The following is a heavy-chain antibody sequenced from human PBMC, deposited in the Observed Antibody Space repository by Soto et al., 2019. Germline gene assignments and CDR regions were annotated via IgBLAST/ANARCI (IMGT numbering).Heavy chain of an antibody. V-gene: IGHV1-8*01. CDR3: ARGKVDYFDY. D-gene: IGHD1-26*01. Sequence: ASVKVSCKASGYTVTSYDINWVRQATGQGLEWMGWMNPNSGNTGHAQKFQGRVTMTRNTSISTAYMELSSLRSEDTAVYYCARGKVDYFDYWGQGTLVTVSS. CDR2: MNPNSGNT. J-gene: IGHJ4*02. CDR1: GYTVTSYD.